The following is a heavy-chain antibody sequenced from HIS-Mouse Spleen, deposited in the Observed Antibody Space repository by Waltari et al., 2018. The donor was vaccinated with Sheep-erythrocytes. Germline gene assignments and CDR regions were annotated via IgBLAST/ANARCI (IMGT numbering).Heavy chain of an antibody. V-gene: IGHV4-34*01. Sequence: QVQLQQWGAGLLQPSETLSLTCAVYGGSFRGYYWSWIRQPPGKGLEWIGEINQSGSTNYNPSLKSRVTISVDTSKNQFSLKLSSVTAADTAVYYCALSVDLAGAFDIWGQGTMVTVSS. CDR2: INQSGST. CDR3: ALSVDLAGAFDI. J-gene: IGHJ3*02. CDR1: GGSFRGYY. D-gene: IGHD6-19*01.